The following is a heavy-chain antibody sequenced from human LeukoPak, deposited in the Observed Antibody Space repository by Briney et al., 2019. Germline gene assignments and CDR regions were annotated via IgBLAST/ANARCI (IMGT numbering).Heavy chain of an antibody. Sequence: PGGSLRLSCAASGFTFSNYAMSWVLQAPGKGLEWLSTISGPGSSTYSADSVKGRFTISRDNSKNTLYLQMHSLRAEDTAIYYCAKPSRDFDSSGYSHFDYWGQGTLVTVSS. J-gene: IGHJ4*02. CDR3: AKPSRDFDSSGYSHFDY. CDR2: ISGPGSST. CDR1: GFTFSNYA. V-gene: IGHV3-23*01. D-gene: IGHD3-22*01.